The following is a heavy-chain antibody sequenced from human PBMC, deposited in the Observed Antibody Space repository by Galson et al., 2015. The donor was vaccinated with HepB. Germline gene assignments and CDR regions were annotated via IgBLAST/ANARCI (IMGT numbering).Heavy chain of an antibody. J-gene: IGHJ4*02. Sequence: SVKVSCKASGYTFTTYGIGWMRQAPGQGLEWMGWINGYNGYTDYAQKFKGRVTMTMDTSTSTAYMEMWSLTSDDTATYYCTREGPVTAGDYWGQGTLVTVSS. CDR3: TREGPVTAGDY. V-gene: IGHV1-18*01. D-gene: IGHD4-17*01. CDR1: GYTFTTYG. CDR2: INGYNGYT.